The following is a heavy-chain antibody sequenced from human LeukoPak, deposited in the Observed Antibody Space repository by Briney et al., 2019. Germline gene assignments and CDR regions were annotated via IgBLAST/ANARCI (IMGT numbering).Heavy chain of an antibody. CDR3: ATEYCTNGVCRRYYFDY. D-gene: IGHD2-8*01. CDR1: GFTFSSYG. CDR2: IRYDGSNK. Sequence: PGGYLRLSCAASGFTFSSYGMHWVGQAPGKGLEWVAFIRYDGSNKYYADSVKGRFTISRDNSKNTLYLQMNSLRAEDTAVYYCATEYCTNGVCRRYYFDYWGQGTLVTVSS. V-gene: IGHV3-30*02. J-gene: IGHJ4*02.